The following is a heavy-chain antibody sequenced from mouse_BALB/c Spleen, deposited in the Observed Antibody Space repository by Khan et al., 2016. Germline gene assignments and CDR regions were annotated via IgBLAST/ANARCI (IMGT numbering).Heavy chain of an antibody. J-gene: IGHJ3*01. CDR1: GFSLTGFS. V-gene: IGHV2-6-7*01. CDR3: ASCFDVDGGFAY. CDR2: IWGDGST. D-gene: IGHD2-3*01. Sequence: VQLQESGPGLVAPSQSLSITCTVSGFSLTGFSVNWVRQPQGKALEWLGMIWGDGSTDCNSGIKYRLSSSKDDSKNQVFFRMNSLQTEDSSRYFCASCFDVDGGFAYWGQGTLVTVSA.